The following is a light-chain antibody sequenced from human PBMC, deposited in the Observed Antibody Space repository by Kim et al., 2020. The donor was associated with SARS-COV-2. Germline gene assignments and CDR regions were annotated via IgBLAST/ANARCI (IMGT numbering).Light chain of an antibody. CDR1: NIGSKS. J-gene: IGLJ3*02. V-gene: IGLV3-21*04. CDR3: QVWDSSSDPWV. Sequence: APVKTAGITCGGNNIGSKSVHWYQQKPGQAPVLVIYYDSDRPSGIPERFSGSNSGNTATLTISRVEAGDEADYYCQVWDSSSDPWVFGGGTQLTVL. CDR2: YDS.